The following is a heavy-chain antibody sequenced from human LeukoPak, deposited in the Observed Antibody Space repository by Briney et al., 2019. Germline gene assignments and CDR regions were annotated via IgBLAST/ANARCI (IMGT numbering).Heavy chain of an antibody. CDR3: ARPPHYYDTSGYSV. D-gene: IGHD3-22*01. V-gene: IGHV4-34*01. J-gene: IGHJ4*02. Sequence: SETLSLTCAVYGGSFSGYYWSWIRQPPGKGLEWIGEINHSGSTNYNPSLKSRVTTSVDTSKNQFSLRLNSVTAADTAVYYCARPPHYYDTSGYSVWGQGTLVTVSS. CDR2: INHSGST. CDR1: GGSFSGYY.